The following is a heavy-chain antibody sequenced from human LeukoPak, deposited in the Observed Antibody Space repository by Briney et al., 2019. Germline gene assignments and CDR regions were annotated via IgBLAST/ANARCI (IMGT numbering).Heavy chain of an antibody. CDR3: ARGRVIHDAFDI. J-gene: IGHJ3*02. Sequence: PSETLSLTCTVSGGSISSSSYYWGWIRQPPGKGLEWIGSIYYSGSTYHNPSLKSRVTISVDTSKNQFSLKLSSVTAADTAVYYCARGRVIHDAFDIWGQGTMVTVSS. CDR1: GGSISSSSYY. V-gene: IGHV4-39*07. CDR2: IYYSGST. D-gene: IGHD3-22*01.